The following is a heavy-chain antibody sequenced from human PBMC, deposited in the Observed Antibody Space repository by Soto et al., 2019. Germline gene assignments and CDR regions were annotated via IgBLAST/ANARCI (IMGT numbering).Heavy chain of an antibody. CDR1: GFTFSSYS. Sequence: PGGSLRLSCAASGFTFSSYSMNWVRQAPGKGLEWVSSISSSSSYIYYADSVKGRFTISRDNAKNSLYLQMNSLRAEDTAVYYCARDRRHYYDSSGYYYQGPNWFDPWGQGTLVTVSS. J-gene: IGHJ5*02. CDR3: ARDRRHYYDSSGYYYQGPNWFDP. V-gene: IGHV3-21*01. CDR2: ISSSSSYI. D-gene: IGHD3-22*01.